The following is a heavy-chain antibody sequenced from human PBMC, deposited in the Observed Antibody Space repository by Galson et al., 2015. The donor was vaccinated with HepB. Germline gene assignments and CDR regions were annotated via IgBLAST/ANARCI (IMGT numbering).Heavy chain of an antibody. V-gene: IGHV3-48*01. Sequence: SLRLSCAASGVTIPSYSMNWVRQAPGKGLEWLSFISTSSSIIYSAGSVKGRFTNSRNNAKNSLYLQMNSLRAEDTALYYCAREFHSGIDFWGQGTLVTVSS. CDR1: GVTIPSYS. D-gene: IGHD1-26*01. CDR3: AREFHSGIDF. J-gene: IGHJ4*02. CDR2: ISTSSSII.